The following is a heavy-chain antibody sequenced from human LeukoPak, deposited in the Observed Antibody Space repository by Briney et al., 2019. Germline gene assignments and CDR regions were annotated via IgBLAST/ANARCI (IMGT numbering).Heavy chain of an antibody. CDR3: ARDSSDYYTPPVY. Sequence: ASVRVSCKAAGHSFTAYRLNWVRQAPGQWLELMGRINPNSDGTNYAQKFQGRVTITRDTSINTAYMELNNLRSDDTAVYYCARDSSDYYTPPVYWGQGTLVTVST. CDR1: GHSFTAYR. CDR2: INPNSDGT. V-gene: IGHV1-2*06. D-gene: IGHD3-22*01. J-gene: IGHJ4*02.